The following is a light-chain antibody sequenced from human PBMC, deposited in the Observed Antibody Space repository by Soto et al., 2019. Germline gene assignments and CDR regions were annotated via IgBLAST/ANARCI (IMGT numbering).Light chain of an antibody. CDR2: ANN. CDR1: SSNIGAGYD. CDR3: QSYDSSLSGSVL. V-gene: IGLV1-40*01. Sequence: QSVLTQPPSVSGAPGQRVTISCTGSSSNIGAGYDVHWYQQLPGTAPKLLIYANNYRPSGVPDRFSGSKSGASASLAITGLQPEDEADYYCQSYDSSLSGSVLFGGGTKVTVL. J-gene: IGLJ2*01.